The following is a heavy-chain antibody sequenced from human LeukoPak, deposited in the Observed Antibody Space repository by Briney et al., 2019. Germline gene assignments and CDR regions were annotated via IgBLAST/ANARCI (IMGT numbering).Heavy chain of an antibody. Sequence: GGSLRLSCAASGFTVSSNYMSWVRQAPGKGLEWVSVIYSGGNTYYADSVEGRFTISRDNSKNTLYLQMNSLRAEDTAVYYCARGAFMVRGPIPGDNWFDPWGQGTLVTVSS. CDR3: ARGAFMVRGPIPGDNWFDP. CDR1: GFTVSSNY. CDR2: IYSGGNT. J-gene: IGHJ5*02. V-gene: IGHV3-66*01. D-gene: IGHD3-10*01.